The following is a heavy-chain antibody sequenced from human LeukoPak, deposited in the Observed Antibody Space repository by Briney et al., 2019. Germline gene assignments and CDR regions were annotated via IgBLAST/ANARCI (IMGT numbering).Heavy chain of an antibody. J-gene: IGHJ4*02. CDR3: ARVERPYSSGWPDEYYFDY. D-gene: IGHD6-19*01. CDR2: INPNSGGT. CDR1: GYTFTGYY. V-gene: IGHV1-2*02. Sequence: ASVMVSCKASGYTFTGYYMHWVRQAPGQGLEWMGWINPNSGGTNYAQKFQGRVTMTRDTPISTAYMELSRLRSDDTAVYYCARVERPYSSGWPDEYYFDYWGQGTLVTVSS.